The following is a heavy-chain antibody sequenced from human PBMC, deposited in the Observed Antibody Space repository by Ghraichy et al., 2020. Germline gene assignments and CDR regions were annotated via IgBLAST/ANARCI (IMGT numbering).Heavy chain of an antibody. Sequence: ASVKVSCKASGYTFTSYGISWVRQAPGQGLEWMGWISAYNGNTNYAQKLQGRVTMTTDTSTSTAYMELRSLRSDDTAVYYCARDGRITGTTPRFDYWGQGTLVTVSS. CDR1: GYTFTSYG. CDR3: ARDGRITGTTPRFDY. J-gene: IGHJ4*02. V-gene: IGHV1-18*01. D-gene: IGHD1-20*01. CDR2: ISAYNGNT.